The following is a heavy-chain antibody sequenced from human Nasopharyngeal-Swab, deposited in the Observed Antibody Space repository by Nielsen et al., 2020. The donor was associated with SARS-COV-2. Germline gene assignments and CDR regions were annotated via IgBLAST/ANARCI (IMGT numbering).Heavy chain of an antibody. CDR3: TTLHRTGWF. V-gene: IGHV3-15*01. J-gene: IGHJ4*02. CDR2: IKRKATGGKV. Sequence: GGSLTLSCAASGFVFSSDWRSWVRQAPGKGLEWVGSIKRKATGGKVEYATAVRGRFSISRDDSRNTLFLQMNHLKTEDTAVYYCTTLHRTGWFWGQGTLVTVSS. D-gene: IGHD6-19*01. CDR1: GFVFSSDW.